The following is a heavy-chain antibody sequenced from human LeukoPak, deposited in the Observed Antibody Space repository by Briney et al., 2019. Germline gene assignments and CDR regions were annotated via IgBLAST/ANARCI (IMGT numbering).Heavy chain of an antibody. CDR3: AKGLNAYGSGSYSHLDAFDI. D-gene: IGHD3-10*01. CDR1: GYTFTGYF. V-gene: IGHV3-48*01. Sequence: ASVKVSCKASGYTFTGYFLHWVRQAPGKGLEWVSYISSSSNSIYYADSVKGRFTISRDNSRNTLFLQMNSLRAEDTAVYYCAKGLNAYGSGSYSHLDAFDIWGQGTMVTVSS. J-gene: IGHJ3*02. CDR2: ISSSSNSI.